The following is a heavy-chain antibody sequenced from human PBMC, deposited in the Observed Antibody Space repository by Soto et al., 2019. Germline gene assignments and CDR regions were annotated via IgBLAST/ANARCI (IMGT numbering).Heavy chain of an antibody. CDR1: GFTFSSYG. D-gene: IGHD3-10*01. CDR3: AKEDYYGSGSYFGAFDI. V-gene: IGHV3-30*18. J-gene: IGHJ3*02. Sequence: QVQLVESGGGVVQPGRSLRLSCAASGFTFSSYGMHWVRQAPGKGLEWVAVISYDGSNKYNADSVKGRFTISRDNSKNTLYLQMNSLRAEDTAVYYCAKEDYYGSGSYFGAFDIWGQGTMVTVSS. CDR2: ISYDGSNK.